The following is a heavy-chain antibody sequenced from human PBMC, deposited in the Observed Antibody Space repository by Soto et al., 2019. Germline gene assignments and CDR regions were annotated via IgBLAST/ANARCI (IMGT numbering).Heavy chain of an antibody. CDR1: ESALSSLA. D-gene: IGHD6-19*01. Sequence: VQLLESGGGLVQPGGSLRLSCEASESALSSLAMTWVRQAPGKGLEWVSSFAHGGSGPDYADSVKGRFTISRDKSRNKLYLQMKNLRGDDTAVYYCCFGGGLLSTGWYKYYFDYWGQGTLVTVSS. J-gene: IGHJ4*02. CDR3: CFGGGLLSTGWYKYYFDY. CDR2: FAHGGSGP. V-gene: IGHV3-23*01.